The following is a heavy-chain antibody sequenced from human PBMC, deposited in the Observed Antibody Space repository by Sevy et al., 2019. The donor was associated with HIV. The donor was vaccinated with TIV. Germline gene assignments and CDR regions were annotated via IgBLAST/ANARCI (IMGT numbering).Heavy chain of an antibody. V-gene: IGHV3-30*04. CDR1: GFTFSSYA. CDR2: ISYDGSNK. CDR3: ARDVRSPDY. J-gene: IGHJ4*02. Sequence: GGSVRLSCAASGFTFSSYAMHWVRQAPGKGLEWVAVISYDGSNKYYADSVKGRFTISRDNSKNTLYLQMNSLRAEDTAVYYCARDVRSPDYWGQGTLVTVS.